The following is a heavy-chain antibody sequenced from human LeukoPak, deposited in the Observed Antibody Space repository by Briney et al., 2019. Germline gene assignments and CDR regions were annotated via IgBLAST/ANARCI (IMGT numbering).Heavy chain of an antibody. V-gene: IGHV6-1*01. J-gene: IGHJ4*02. Sequence: SQTLSLTCAISGDSVSSNSAAWNWIRQSPSRGLEWLGRTYYRSKWYNDYAVSVKSRITINPDTSKNQFSLQLNSVTPEDTAVYYCARGSSSSRRGERLVPHFDYWGQGTLVTVSS. CDR3: ARGSSSSRRGERLVPHFDY. CDR1: GDSVSSNSAA. D-gene: IGHD6-13*01. CDR2: TYYRSKWYN.